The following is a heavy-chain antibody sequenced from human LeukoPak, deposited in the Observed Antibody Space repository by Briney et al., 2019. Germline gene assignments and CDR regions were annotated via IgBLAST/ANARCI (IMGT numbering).Heavy chain of an antibody. Sequence: NPSETLSLTCTVSGGSISSYYWSWIRQPPGKGLEWIGYIYYSGSTNYNPSLKSRVTISVDTSKNQFSLKLSSVTAADTAVYYCARAGGNAFAFDIWGQGTMVTVSS. V-gene: IGHV4-59*01. D-gene: IGHD4-23*01. CDR2: IYYSGST. CDR1: GGSISSYY. CDR3: ARAGGNAFAFDI. J-gene: IGHJ3*02.